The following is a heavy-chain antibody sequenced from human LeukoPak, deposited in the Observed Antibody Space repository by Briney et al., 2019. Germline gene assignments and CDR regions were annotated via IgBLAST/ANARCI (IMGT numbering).Heavy chain of an antibody. V-gene: IGHV4-31*03. CDR1: GGSMSTGGYY. J-gene: IGHJ4*02. D-gene: IGHD3-22*01. CDR3: ARFHTSGYYRHFDF. CDR2: IYYSGST. Sequence: SETLSLTCTVSGGSMSTGGYYWSWIRQHPGKGLEWIAYIYYSGSTYYNPSLKSRVTISVDTSKNQFSLKLSSVTAADTAVYYCARFHTSGYYRHFDFWGQGTLVTVSS.